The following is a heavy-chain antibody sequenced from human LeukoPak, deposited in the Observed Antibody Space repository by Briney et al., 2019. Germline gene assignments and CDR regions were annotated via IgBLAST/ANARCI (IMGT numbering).Heavy chain of an antibody. CDR2: INPSGGRT. V-gene: IGHV1-46*01. Sequence: GASVKVSCKASGYTFTSYYMNWVRQAPGQGLEWMGIINPSGGRTSYAQKFKGRVTMTRDTSTSTVYMVLSTLRSEDTAVYYCARVGSGTPGDYWGQGTLVTVSS. CDR3: ARVGSGTPGDY. D-gene: IGHD2-15*01. CDR1: GYTFTSYY. J-gene: IGHJ4*02.